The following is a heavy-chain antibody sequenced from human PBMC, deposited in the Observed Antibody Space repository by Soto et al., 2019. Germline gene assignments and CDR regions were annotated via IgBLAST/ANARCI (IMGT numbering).Heavy chain of an antibody. J-gene: IGHJ5*01. D-gene: IGHD3-10*01. CDR2: IFYSWST. Sequence: PSETLSLTCTVSGGSISSSSYYWGWIRQPPGKGLEWIGNIFYSWSTYYNPSLKSRVTISVDTSKNQFSLKLSSVTAADTAVYYCARGHHRGNMVRGVIYRWFDYWGQGTLVAV. CDR1: GGSISSSSYY. CDR3: ARGHHRGNMVRGVIYRWFDY. V-gene: IGHV4-39*01.